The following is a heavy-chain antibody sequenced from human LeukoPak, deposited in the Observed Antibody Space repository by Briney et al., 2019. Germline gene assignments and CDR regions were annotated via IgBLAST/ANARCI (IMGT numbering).Heavy chain of an antibody. CDR1: GFTFSHYA. J-gene: IGHJ4*02. V-gene: IGHV3-30-3*01. Sequence: GRSLRLSCEASGFTFSHYAMHWVRQSPGKGLEWVALISYDGSNIQYADSVKGRFTISRDNSKNTLYLQMNTLRTEDTALYYCARDRAAAPWGYFDYWGQGTLVTVSS. CDR2: ISYDGSNI. CDR3: ARDRAAAPWGYFDY. D-gene: IGHD6-13*01.